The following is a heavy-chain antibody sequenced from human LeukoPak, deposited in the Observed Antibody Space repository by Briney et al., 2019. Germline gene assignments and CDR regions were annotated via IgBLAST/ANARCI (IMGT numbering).Heavy chain of an antibody. CDR3: ARDLGYGDHYYFDY. CDR1: GFTFSSYG. J-gene: IGHJ4*02. Sequence: PGGSLRLSCAASGFTFSSYGRHWVRQAPGKGLEGVVVIWYDGSNKYYADSGRGRFTISRDNSKNTLYLQMNRLRAEDTAVYYCARDLGYGDHYYFDYWGQGTLVTVSS. V-gene: IGHV3-33*01. CDR2: IWYDGSNK. D-gene: IGHD4-17*01.